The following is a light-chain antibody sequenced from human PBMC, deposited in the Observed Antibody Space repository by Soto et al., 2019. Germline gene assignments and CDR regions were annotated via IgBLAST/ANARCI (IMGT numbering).Light chain of an antibody. CDR1: QSVSSN. V-gene: IGKV3D-15*01. J-gene: IGKJ5*01. Sequence: EIVMTQSPATLSVSPGERATLSCRASQSVSSNLAWYQQKPGQAPRLLXYGASTRATGIPARFSGSGSGTECTITISSLQSEDFAVYYCQQYNNWPITFGQGTRLEIK. CDR3: QQYNNWPIT. CDR2: GAS.